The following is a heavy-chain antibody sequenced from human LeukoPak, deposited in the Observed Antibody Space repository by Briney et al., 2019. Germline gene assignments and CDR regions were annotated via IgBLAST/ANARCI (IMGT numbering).Heavy chain of an antibody. J-gene: IGHJ4*02. CDR2: IYIGGRT. D-gene: IGHD2/OR15-2a*01. CDR3: AREGVGYFLDY. V-gene: IGHV3-53*05. CDR1: GFTVSGNY. Sequence: GGSLRLSCAASGFTVSGNYVSWVRQAPGKGLEWVSVIYIGGRTYYADSVKGRFTIPRDNSKNTLFLQMRGLRPEDTAIYYCAREGVGYFLDYWGQGALVTVSS.